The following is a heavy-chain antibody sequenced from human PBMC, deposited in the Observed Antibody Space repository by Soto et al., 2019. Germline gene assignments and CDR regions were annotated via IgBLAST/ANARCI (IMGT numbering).Heavy chain of an antibody. V-gene: IGHV4-34*01. CDR1: GGSFSGYY. Sequence: QVQLQQWGAGLLKPSETLSLTCAVYGGSFSGYYWSWIRQPPGKGLEWIGEINHSGSTNYNPSLKSRVTISVDTSKNQFSLKLSSVTAVDTAVYYCASIRPYRGAVAAFYYWGQGTLVTVSS. D-gene: IGHD6-19*01. J-gene: IGHJ4*02. CDR2: INHSGST. CDR3: ASIRPYRGAVAAFYY.